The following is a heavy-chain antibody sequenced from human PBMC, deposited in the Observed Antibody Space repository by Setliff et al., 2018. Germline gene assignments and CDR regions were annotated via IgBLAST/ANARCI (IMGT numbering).Heavy chain of an antibody. CDR3: ARGRYYGSGSYSL. D-gene: IGHD3-10*01. V-gene: IGHV4-34*01. J-gene: IGHJ4*02. CDR2: VNDSGSA. Sequence: PSETLSLTCDVFGGSFSGYFWAWICRSPGKGLEWIGDVNDSGSANYKPSLKSRLTISRDTSKNQLSLNLSSVTAADTAVYYCARGRYYGSGSYSLWGQGTLVTVSS. CDR1: GGSFSGYF.